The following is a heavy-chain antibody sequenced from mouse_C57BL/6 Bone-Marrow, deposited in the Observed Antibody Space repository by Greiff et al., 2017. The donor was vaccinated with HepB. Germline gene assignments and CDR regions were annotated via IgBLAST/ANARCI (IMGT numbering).Heavy chain of an antibody. V-gene: IGHV2-2*01. J-gene: IGHJ1*03. CDR3: SSNYDYDEFSHGYFDV. CDR2: IWSGGST. D-gene: IGHD2-4*01. CDR1: GFSLTSYG. Sequence: VQLQQSGPGLVQPSQSLSITCTVSGFSLTSYGVHWVRQSPGKGLEWLGVIWSGGSTDYNAAFISRLSISKDNSKSQVFFKMNSLQADDTAIYYCSSNYDYDEFSHGYFDVWGTGTTVTVSS.